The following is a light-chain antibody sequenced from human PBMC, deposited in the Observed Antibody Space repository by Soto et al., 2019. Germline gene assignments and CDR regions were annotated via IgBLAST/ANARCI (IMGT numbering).Light chain of an antibody. J-gene: IGKJ1*01. CDR3: QQYNNWPRT. CDR2: GAS. CDR1: QRVRSN. Sequence: EIVMTQSPATLSVSPGERATLSCRASQRVRSNLAWYQQKPGQAPRLLIYGASTKATGIPARFSGSGYGTEFSLTISSLQSEDFAVYYCQQYNNWPRTFGQGTKVDIK. V-gene: IGKV3-15*01.